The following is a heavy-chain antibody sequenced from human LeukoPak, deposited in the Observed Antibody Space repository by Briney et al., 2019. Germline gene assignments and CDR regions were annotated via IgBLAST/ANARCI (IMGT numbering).Heavy chain of an antibody. J-gene: IGHJ6*03. CDR2: IYYSGST. CDR3: ARVASWFGELFPFSYYYYYMDV. CDR1: GGSISSYY. Sequence: PSETLSLTCTVSGGSISSYYWSWIRQPPGKGLEWIGYIYYSGSTNYNPSLKSRVTISVDTSKNQFSLKLSSVTAADTAVYYCARVASWFGELFPFSYYYYYMDVWGKGTTVTVSS. V-gene: IGHV4-59*01. D-gene: IGHD3-10*01.